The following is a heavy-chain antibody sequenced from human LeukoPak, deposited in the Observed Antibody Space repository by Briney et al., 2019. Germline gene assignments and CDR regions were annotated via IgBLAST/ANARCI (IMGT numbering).Heavy chain of an antibody. D-gene: IGHD2-15*01. CDR3: ARDGCSTGSCYSNYFDQ. V-gene: IGHV4-59*01. CDR1: GSSISSYY. Sequence: SETLSLTCTVSGSSISSYYWGWIRQPPGKRLEWIGSIYYSGSTNYNPSLKSRVTISIDMSKTQFSLKMSSVTAADTAVYYCARDGCSTGSCYSNYFDQWGQGTLVTVSS. J-gene: IGHJ4*02. CDR2: IYYSGST.